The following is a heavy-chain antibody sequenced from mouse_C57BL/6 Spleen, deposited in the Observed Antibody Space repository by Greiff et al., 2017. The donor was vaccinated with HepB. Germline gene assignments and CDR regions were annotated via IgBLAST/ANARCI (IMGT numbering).Heavy chain of an antibody. V-gene: IGHV5-9*01. J-gene: IGHJ4*01. CDR2: ISGGGGNT. Sequence: DVHLVESGGGLVKPGGSLKLSCAASGFTFSSYTMSWVRQTPEKRLEWVATISGGGGNTYYPDSVKGRFTISRDNAKNTLYLQMSSLRSEDTALYYCARDYYGSRSYAMDYWGQGTSVTVSS. CDR1: GFTFSSYT. D-gene: IGHD1-1*01. CDR3: ARDYYGSRSYAMDY.